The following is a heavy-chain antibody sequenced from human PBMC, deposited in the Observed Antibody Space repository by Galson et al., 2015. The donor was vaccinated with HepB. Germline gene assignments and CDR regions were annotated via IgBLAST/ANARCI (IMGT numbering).Heavy chain of an antibody. CDR3: ARVVRSKAPYFDN. CDR1: GYIFTSSD. D-gene: IGHD4-23*01. CDR2: ISAYNGHT. J-gene: IGHJ4*02. Sequence: SVKVSCKASGYIFTSSDITWVRQAPGQGLEWRGWISAYNGHTNYDQKFQDRVTRITDRSTRTAYMELRSLRSDDTAVYYCARVVRSKAPYFDNWGQGTLVTISS. V-gene: IGHV1-18*01.